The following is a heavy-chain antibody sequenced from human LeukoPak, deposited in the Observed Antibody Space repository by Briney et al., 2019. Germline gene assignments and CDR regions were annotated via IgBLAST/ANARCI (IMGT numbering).Heavy chain of an antibody. D-gene: IGHD1-1*01. Sequence: PSETLSLTCAVYGGSFSSYYWSWIRQSPGKGLEWIAETNHRGDTNYNPSVKSRVTTSVDTSKNQFSLKVTSLTAADTAVYYCARGPTISETGYFDYWGQGTLVTVSS. J-gene: IGHJ4*03. V-gene: IGHV4-34*01. CDR1: GGSFSSYY. CDR3: ARGPTISETGYFDY. CDR2: TNHRGDT.